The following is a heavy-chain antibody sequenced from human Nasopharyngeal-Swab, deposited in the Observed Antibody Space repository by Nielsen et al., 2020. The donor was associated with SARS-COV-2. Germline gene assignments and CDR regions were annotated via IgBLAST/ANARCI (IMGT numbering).Heavy chain of an antibody. CDR1: GGTFRSYA. CDR2: IIPIFGTA. V-gene: IGHV1-69*13. CDR3: ARSPAHSSSWYFGRYYYGMDV. J-gene: IGHJ6*02. D-gene: IGHD6-13*01. Sequence: SVKVSCKASGGTFRSYAISWVRQAPGQGLEWMGGIIPIFGTANYAQKIQGRVTITADESTSTAYMELSSLRSEDTAVYYCARSPAHSSSWYFGRYYYGMDVWGQGTTVTVSS.